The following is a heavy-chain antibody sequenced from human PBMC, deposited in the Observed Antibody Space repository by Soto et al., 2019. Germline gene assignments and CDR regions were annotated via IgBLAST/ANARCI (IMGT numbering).Heavy chain of an antibody. D-gene: IGHD6-19*01. CDR1: GDSVTSHY. J-gene: IGHJ4*02. CDR2: IYYSGST. CDR3: ARHVLSGRYAYFDY. Sequence: SETLSLTCSFSGDSVTSHYLTWIRQSPEKGLEWIGYIYYSGSTIYNPSLKSRVTISVDTSRNRFSLKVTSVTAADAAVYYCARHVLSGRYAYFDYWGQGTLVTVSS. V-gene: IGHV4-59*08.